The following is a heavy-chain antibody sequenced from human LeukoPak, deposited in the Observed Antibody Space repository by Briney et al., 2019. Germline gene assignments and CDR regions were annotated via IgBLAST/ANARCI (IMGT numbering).Heavy chain of an antibody. Sequence: SETLSLTCAVYGGSFSGYYWSWIRQPPGKGLEWIWEINHSGSTNYNPSLKSRVTISVDTSKNQFSLKLSSVTAADTAVYYCARGRDYGFWFDPWGQGTLVTVSS. CDR3: ARGRDYGFWFDP. CDR2: INHSGST. CDR1: GGSFSGYY. V-gene: IGHV4-34*01. J-gene: IGHJ5*02. D-gene: IGHD4-17*01.